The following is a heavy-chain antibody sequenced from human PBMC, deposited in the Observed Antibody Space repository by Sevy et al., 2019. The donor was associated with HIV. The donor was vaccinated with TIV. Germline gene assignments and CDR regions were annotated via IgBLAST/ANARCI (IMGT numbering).Heavy chain of an antibody. CDR1: GYTFTSYG. D-gene: IGHD2-15*01. Sequence: ASVKVSCKASGYTFTSYGISWVRQAPGQGLEWMGWISAYNGNTNYAQKLQGRVTRTTDTSTSTAYMELRSLRSDDTAVYYCARGIVVVVAANSDDAFDIWGQGTMVTVSS. J-gene: IGHJ3*02. V-gene: IGHV1-18*01. CDR3: ARGIVVVVAANSDDAFDI. CDR2: ISAYNGNT.